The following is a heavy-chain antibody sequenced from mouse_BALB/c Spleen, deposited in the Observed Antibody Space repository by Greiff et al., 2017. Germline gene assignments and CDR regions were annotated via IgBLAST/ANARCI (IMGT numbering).Heavy chain of an antibody. D-gene: IGHD3-3*01. V-gene: IGHV1-69*02. CDR3: ARGPFAY. CDR1: GYTFTSYW. Sequence: VQLQQSGAELVKPGAPVKLSCKASGYTFTSYWMNWVKQRPGRGLEWIGRIDPSDSETHYNQKFKDKATLTVDKSPSTAYIQLSSLTSEDSAVYYCARGPFAYWGQGTLVTVSA. CDR2: IDPSDSET. J-gene: IGHJ3*01.